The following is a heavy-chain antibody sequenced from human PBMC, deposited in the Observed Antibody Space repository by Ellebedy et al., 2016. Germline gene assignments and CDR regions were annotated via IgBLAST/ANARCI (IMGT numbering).Heavy chain of an antibody. CDR1: GFPFSSYA. Sequence: GESLKISXTASGFPFSSYAMNWIRQAPGKGPEWVSFISSRTSPIFYADSVKGRFTISRDNAKNSLYLQMDSLRVEDTAIYYCTRDQQVASTADFWGQGTLVTVSS. CDR2: ISSRTSPI. CDR3: TRDQQVASTADF. J-gene: IGHJ4*02. D-gene: IGHD6-13*01. V-gene: IGHV3-48*04.